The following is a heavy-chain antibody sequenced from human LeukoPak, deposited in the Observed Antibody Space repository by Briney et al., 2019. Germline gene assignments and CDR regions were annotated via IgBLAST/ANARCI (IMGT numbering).Heavy chain of an antibody. CDR2: IYTSGIT. Sequence: PSQTLSLTCTVSGGAISSESYYWSWIRQPAGKGLEWIGRIYTSGITNYNPSLKSRVTISVDASKSQFSLNLSSVTAADTAVYYRARVLVLGELNWFDPWGQGTLVTVSA. CDR3: ARVLVLGELNWFDP. V-gene: IGHV4-61*02. D-gene: IGHD3-16*01. J-gene: IGHJ5*02. CDR1: GGAISSESYY.